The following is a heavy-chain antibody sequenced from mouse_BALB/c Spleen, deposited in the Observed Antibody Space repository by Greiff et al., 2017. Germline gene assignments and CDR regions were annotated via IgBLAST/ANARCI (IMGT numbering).Heavy chain of an antibody. CDR3: ARWGPYYFDY. CDR1: GFTFSSFG. CDR2: ISSGSSTI. Sequence: EVKLQESGGGLVQPGGSRKLSCAASGFTFSSFGMHWVRQAPEKGLEWVAYISSGSSTIYYADTVKGRFTISRDNPKNTLFLQMTSLRSEDTAMYYCARWGPYYFDYWGQGTTLTVSS. J-gene: IGHJ2*01. V-gene: IGHV5-17*02.